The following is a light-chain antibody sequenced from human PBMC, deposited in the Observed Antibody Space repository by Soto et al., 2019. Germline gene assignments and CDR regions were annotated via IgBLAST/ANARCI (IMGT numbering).Light chain of an antibody. CDR3: QQYHDTLRT. Sequence: DIVMTQSPASLAVSLGERATINCKSSQSVLYNSNNKNYLAWYQQKPGQPPKLLIYWASTRESGVPDRFSGSGSGTDFTLTITSLQAEDVAVYYCQQYHDTLRTFGQGTKVEI. V-gene: IGKV4-1*01. J-gene: IGKJ1*01. CDR1: QSVLYNSNNKNY. CDR2: WAS.